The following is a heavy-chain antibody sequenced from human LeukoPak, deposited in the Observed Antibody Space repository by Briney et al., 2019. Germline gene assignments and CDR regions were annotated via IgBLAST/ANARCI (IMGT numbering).Heavy chain of an antibody. D-gene: IGHD4-17*01. V-gene: IGHV3-48*01. CDR2: ISSSSSTI. J-gene: IGHJ4*02. CDR3: ARVGGDYISSFDY. CDR1: GFTVSSNY. Sequence: GGSLRLSCAASGFTVSSNYMNWVRQAPGKGLEWVSYISSSSSTIYYADSVKGRFTISRDNAKNSLYLQMNSLRAEDTAVYYCARVGGDYISSFDYWGQGTLVTVSS.